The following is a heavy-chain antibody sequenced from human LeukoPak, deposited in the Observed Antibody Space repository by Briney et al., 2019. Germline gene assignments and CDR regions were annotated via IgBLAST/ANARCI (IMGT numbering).Heavy chain of an antibody. Sequence: GGSLRLSCAASGFTFSSYWMSWVRQAPGKGLEWVANINQDGSEKYYVDSVKGRFTISRDNAKKSLYLQMNSLRAEDTAVYYCARARYSYGYWAYFDYWGQGTLVTVSS. CDR3: ARARYSYGYWAYFDY. V-gene: IGHV3-7*01. CDR2: INQDGSEK. D-gene: IGHD5-18*01. CDR1: GFTFSSYW. J-gene: IGHJ4*02.